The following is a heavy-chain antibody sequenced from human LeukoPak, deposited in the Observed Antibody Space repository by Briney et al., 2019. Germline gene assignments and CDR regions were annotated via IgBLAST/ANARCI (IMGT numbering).Heavy chain of an antibody. CDR1: GYSISSGYY. CDR3: ARATPGMNY. D-gene: IGHD2-2*01. CDR2: IYHSGST. J-gene: IGHJ4*02. Sequence: SETLSLTCTVSGYSISSGYYWGWIRQPPGKRLEWIGSIYHSGSTYYNPSLKSRVTISVDTSKNQFSLKLSSVTAADTAVYYCARATPGMNYWGQGTLVTVSS. V-gene: IGHV4-38-2*02.